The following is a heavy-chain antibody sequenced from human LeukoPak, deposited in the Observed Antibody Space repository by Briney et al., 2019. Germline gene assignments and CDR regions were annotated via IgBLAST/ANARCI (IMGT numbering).Heavy chain of an antibody. D-gene: IGHD2-21*01. CDR3: AKAPSRLAYVMDV. Sequence: GGSLRLSCAASGFTFDDYAMHWVRQAPGKGLERVSGISWNSGSIGYADSVKGRLTISRDNAKNSLYLQMNTLRAEDTALYYCAKAPSRLAYVMDVWGQGTTVTVSS. CDR2: ISWNSGSI. J-gene: IGHJ6*02. V-gene: IGHV3-9*01. CDR1: GFTFDDYA.